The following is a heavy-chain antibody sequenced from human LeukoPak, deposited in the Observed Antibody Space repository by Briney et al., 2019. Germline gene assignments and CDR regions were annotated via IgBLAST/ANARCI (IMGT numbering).Heavy chain of an antibody. D-gene: IGHD2-8*01. CDR3: TRANCVNGVCYHFDY. CDR2: IRKKGFGGTT. V-gene: IGHV3-49*04. J-gene: IGHJ4*02. Sequence: GGSLRLSCTASGFTFCDYAMSGVRQAPGKGLEWVGFIRKKGFGGTTEYAASVKGRFTISRDDSKSNAYLQMNSLKTEDTAVYYCTRANCVNGVCYHFDYWGQGTLVTVSS. CDR1: GFTFCDYA.